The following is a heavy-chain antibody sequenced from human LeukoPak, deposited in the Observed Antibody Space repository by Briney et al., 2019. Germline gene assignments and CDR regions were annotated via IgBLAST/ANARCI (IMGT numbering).Heavy chain of an antibody. J-gene: IGHJ4*02. CDR1: GFTFSNAW. Sequence: PGGSLRLSCAASGFTFSNAWMSWVRQAPGKGLEWVGRIKSKTDGGTTDYAAPVKGRFTISRDGLKNTLYLQMNSLKTEDTAVYYCTTAATMIVVVDYWGQGTLVTVSS. CDR2: IKSKTDGGTT. CDR3: TTAATMIVVVDY. D-gene: IGHD3-22*01. V-gene: IGHV3-15*01.